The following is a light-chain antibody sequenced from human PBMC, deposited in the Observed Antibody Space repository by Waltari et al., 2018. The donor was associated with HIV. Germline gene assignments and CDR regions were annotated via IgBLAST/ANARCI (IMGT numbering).Light chain of an antibody. CDR3: LQYNSYWT. CDR1: QSISTW. V-gene: IGKV1-5*03. J-gene: IGKJ1*01. Sequence: DIQMTQSPSTLSASVGDRVTITCRASQSISTWFAWYQQKPGKAPKLLIYKASSLESGVPSRFSGSGSGTEFSLTISSLQPGDCATYYCLQYNSYWTFGQGTKVEIK. CDR2: KAS.